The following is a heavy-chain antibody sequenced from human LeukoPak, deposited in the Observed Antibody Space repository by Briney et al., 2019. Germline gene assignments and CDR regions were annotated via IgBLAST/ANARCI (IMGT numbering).Heavy chain of an antibody. CDR1: GFTFNTYT. J-gene: IGHJ3*02. D-gene: IGHD3-10*01. V-gene: IGHV3-48*01. Sequence: PGGSLRLSCAASGFTFNTYTTNWVRQAPGKGLEWVSYISSSSSTIYYADSVKGRFTISRDNAKNSLYLQMNSLRAEDTAVYYCARGLGSGRHAFDIWGQGTMVTVSS. CDR3: ARGLGSGRHAFDI. CDR2: ISSSSSTI.